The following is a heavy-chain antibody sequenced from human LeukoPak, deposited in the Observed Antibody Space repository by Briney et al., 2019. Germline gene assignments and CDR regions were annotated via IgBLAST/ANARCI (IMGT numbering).Heavy chain of an antibody. CDR2: IYYSGST. D-gene: IGHD3-22*01. Sequence: EPSETLSLTCAVYGGSFSGYYWSWIRQPPGKGLEWIGYIYYSGSTNYNPSLKSRVTISVDTSKNQFSLKLSSVTAADTAVYYCARFLYYYDSSGYRRGGYFDYWGQGTLVTVSS. CDR1: GGSFSGYY. V-gene: IGHV4-59*08. J-gene: IGHJ4*02. CDR3: ARFLYYYDSSGYRRGGYFDY.